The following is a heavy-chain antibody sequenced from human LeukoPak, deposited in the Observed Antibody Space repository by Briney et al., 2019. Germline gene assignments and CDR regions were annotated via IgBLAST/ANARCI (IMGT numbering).Heavy chain of an antibody. D-gene: IGHD2-2*01. Sequence: PGGSLRLSSAPSGFTFRSYSMNWVRQAPGNGLKWVSSIRSSSRYIYYADSVKGRFTTSRDNTKNSLYLQMNCLRAEDTAVYYCARAGRVSAADYWGQGTLVTVSS. CDR3: ARAGRVSAADY. V-gene: IGHV3-21*01. J-gene: IGHJ4*02. CDR2: IRSSSRYI. CDR1: GFTFRSYS.